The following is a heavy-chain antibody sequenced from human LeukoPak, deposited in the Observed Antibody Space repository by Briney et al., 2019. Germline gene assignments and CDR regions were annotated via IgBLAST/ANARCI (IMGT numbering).Heavy chain of an antibody. V-gene: IGHV4-4*07. CDR3: ARDFYWDDGQHPLDY. D-gene: IGHD1-26*01. J-gene: IGHJ4*02. Sequence: PSETLSLTCSVSGGSITNYYWNWLSQPAGKGMEWIGRIYGGGSTNYNPSLKSRVTISMDKSKNHFSLNLKSVTAADTAFYYCARDFYWDDGQHPLDYSGQGIQVTVSS. CDR2: IYGGGST. CDR1: GGSITNYY.